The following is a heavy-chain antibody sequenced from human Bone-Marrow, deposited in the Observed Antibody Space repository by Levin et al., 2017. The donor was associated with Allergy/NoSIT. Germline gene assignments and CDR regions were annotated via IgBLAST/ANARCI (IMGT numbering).Heavy chain of an antibody. J-gene: IGHJ4*02. V-gene: IGHV1-8*01. CDR3: ARGLPNYDFRSAHFYFDY. D-gene: IGHD3-3*01. Sequence: ASVKVSCKASGYTFTSYDINWVRQATGQGLEWMGWMNPNSGNTGYAQKFQGRVTMTRNTSISTAYMELSSLRSEDTAVYYCARGLPNYDFRSAHFYFDYWGQGTLVTVSS. CDR2: MNPNSGNT. CDR1: GYTFTSYD.